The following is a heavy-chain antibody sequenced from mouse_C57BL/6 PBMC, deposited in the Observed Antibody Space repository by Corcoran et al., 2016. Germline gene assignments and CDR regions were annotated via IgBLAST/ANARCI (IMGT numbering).Heavy chain of an antibody. V-gene: IGHV1-80*01. CDR2: IYPGDGDT. Sequence: QVQLQQSGAELVKPGASVKISCKASGYAFSSDWMNWVKQRPGKGLEWIGQIYPGDGDTNYNGKFKGKATLTADKSSSTAYMQLSSLTSEDSAVYFCARYGLDDYGFAYWGQGTLVTVSA. CDR1: GYAFSSDW. CDR3: ARYGLDDYGFAY. D-gene: IGHD2-4*01. J-gene: IGHJ3*01.